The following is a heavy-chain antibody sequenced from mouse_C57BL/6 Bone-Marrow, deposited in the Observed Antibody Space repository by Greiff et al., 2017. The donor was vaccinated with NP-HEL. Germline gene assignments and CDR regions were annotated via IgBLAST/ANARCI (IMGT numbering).Heavy chain of an antibody. CDR2: IDPSDSYT. CDR3: GGGYWYFDV. Sequence: VQLQQPGAELVKPGASVKLSCKASGYTFTSYWMQWVKQRPGQGLEWIGEIDPSDSYTNYNQKFKGKATLTVDTSSSTAYMQLSSLTSEDSAVYYCGGGYWYFDVWGTGTTVTVSS. J-gene: IGHJ1*03. CDR1: GYTFTSYW. V-gene: IGHV1-50*01.